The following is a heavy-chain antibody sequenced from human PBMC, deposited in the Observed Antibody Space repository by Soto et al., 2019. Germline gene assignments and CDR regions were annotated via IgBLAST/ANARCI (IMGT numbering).Heavy chain of an antibody. CDR3: ARVGPAHYYDSSGYYSPLAY. Sequence: QVQLVQSGAEVKKPGSSVKVSCKASGDTFSSYAINWVRQAPGQGLEWMGGIIPMFGTANYAQTFKGRVTITAGKSTSTVNMELRSLRSEDTAVYYCARVGPAHYYDSSGYYSPLAYWGQGTLVTVSS. D-gene: IGHD3-22*01. CDR1: GDTFSSYA. V-gene: IGHV1-69*06. J-gene: IGHJ4*02. CDR2: IIPMFGTA.